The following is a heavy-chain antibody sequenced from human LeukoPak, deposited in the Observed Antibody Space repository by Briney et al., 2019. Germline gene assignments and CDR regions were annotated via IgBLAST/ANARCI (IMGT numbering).Heavy chain of an antibody. Sequence: GASVKVSCKPSGYTFTGYYLHWVRPAPGQALEWMGWMNLNTVATDYAQNFQGRVAMSRDTSIDTAYMDLSSLTSDDTAVYYCARDRVGSGWPRPWYFEFWGQGTLVTVSS. D-gene: IGHD6-19*01. CDR3: ARDRVGSGWPRPWYFEF. CDR2: MNLNTVAT. V-gene: IGHV1-2*02. J-gene: IGHJ4*02. CDR1: GYTFTGYY.